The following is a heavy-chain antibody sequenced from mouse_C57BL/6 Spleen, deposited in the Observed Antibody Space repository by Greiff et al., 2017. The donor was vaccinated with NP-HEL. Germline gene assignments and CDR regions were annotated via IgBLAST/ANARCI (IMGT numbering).Heavy chain of an antibody. CDR2: IWRGGST. Sequence: VQLQQSGPGLVQPSQSLSITCTVSGFSLTSYGVHWVRQSPGKGLEWLGVIWRGGSTDYNAAFISRLGISKDNSKSQAFFKMKSLQADDTAIYYCARNRATNYFDYWGQGTTLTVSS. D-gene: IGHD3-1*01. V-gene: IGHV2-2*01. CDR3: ARNRATNYFDY. J-gene: IGHJ2*01. CDR1: GFSLTSYG.